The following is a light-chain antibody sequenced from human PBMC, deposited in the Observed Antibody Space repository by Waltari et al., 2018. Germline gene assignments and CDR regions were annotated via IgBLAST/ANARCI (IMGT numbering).Light chain of an antibody. CDR1: QSISSY. V-gene: IGKV1-39*01. J-gene: IGKJ5*01. CDR2: AAS. CDR3: QQSYSTPPVT. Sequence: DIQMTQSPSYLSASVGDRVTITCRASQSISSYLNWYQQKPGKAPKLLIYAASSLQSGVPSRFSGSGSGTDFTLTISRLQPEDFATYYCQQSYSTPPVTFGQGTRLEIK.